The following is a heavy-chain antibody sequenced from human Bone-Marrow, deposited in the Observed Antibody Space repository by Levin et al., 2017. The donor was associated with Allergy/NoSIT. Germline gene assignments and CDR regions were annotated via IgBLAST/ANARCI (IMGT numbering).Heavy chain of an antibody. CDR3: AKDGVYYYGMDV. D-gene: IGHD3-16*01. CDR1: GFTFSSYG. Sequence: GGSLRLSCAASGFTFSSYGMHRVRQAPGKGLEWVAVISYDGSNKYYADSVKGRFTISRDNSKNTLYLQMNSLRAEDTAVYYCAKDGVYYYGMDVWGQGTTVTVSS. V-gene: IGHV3-30*18. CDR2: ISYDGSNK. J-gene: IGHJ6*02.